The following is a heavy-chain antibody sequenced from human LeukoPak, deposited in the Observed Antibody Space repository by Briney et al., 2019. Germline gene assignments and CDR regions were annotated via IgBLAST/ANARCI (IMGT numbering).Heavy chain of an antibody. CDR3: ARPAQEGATGFDY. J-gene: IGHJ4*02. V-gene: IGHV5-51*01. CDR1: GYSFTSYW. D-gene: IGHD1-1*01. CDR2: IYPGDSDT. Sequence: GESLQISCKGSGYSFTSYWIGWVRPMPGKGLEWMGIIYPGDSDTRYSPSFQGQVTISADKSISTAYLQRSSLKASDTAMYYCARPAQEGATGFDYWGQGTLVTVSS.